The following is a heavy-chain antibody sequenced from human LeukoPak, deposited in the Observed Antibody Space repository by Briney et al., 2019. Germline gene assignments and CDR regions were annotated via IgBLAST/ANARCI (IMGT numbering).Heavy chain of an antibody. CDR1: GFTFSSYG. CDR3: ARVSRYCSGGSCPKRANYYYYGMDV. CDR2: ISYDGSNK. V-gene: IGHV3-30*03. Sequence: GGSLRLSCAASGFTFSSYGMHWVRQAPGKGLEWVAVISYDGSNKYYADSVKGRFTISRDNSKNTLYLQMNSLRAEDTAVYYCARVSRYCSGGSCPKRANYYYYGMDVWGQGTTVTVSS. J-gene: IGHJ6*02. D-gene: IGHD2-15*01.